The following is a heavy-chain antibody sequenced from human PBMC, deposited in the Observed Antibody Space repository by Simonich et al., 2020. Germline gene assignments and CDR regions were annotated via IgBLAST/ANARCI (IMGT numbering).Heavy chain of an antibody. CDR3: ARPLGIVWAFDI. Sequence: QVQLQQWGAGLLKPSETLSLTCAVYGGSFSGYYWSWLRQPPGTGLEWIGEINHSGITNNNPSLKSRVTISVDTSKNQFSLKLSSVTAADTAVYYCARPLGIVWAFDIWGQGTMVTVSS. V-gene: IGHV4-34*01. CDR2: INHSGIT. D-gene: IGHD3-16*01. J-gene: IGHJ3*02. CDR1: GGSFSGYY.